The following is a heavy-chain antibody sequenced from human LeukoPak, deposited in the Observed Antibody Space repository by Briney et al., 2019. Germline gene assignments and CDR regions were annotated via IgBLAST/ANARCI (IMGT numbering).Heavy chain of an antibody. CDR3: ARDRRYYYGSGSFYSPYFDY. Sequence: GGSLRLSCAVSGFTFSSYWMSWVRQAPGKGLEWVANIKQDGSEKYYVDSVKGRFTISRDNAKNSLDLQMNSLRAEDTAVYYCARDRRYYYGSGSFYSPYFDYWGQGTLVTVSS. CDR1: GFTFSSYW. CDR2: IKQDGSEK. D-gene: IGHD3-10*01. J-gene: IGHJ4*02. V-gene: IGHV3-7*01.